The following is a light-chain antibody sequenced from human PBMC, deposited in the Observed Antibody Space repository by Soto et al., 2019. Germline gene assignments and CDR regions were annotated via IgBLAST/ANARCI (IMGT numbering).Light chain of an antibody. CDR1: LTLSNR. CDR3: QQRYSTPQT. CDR2: VTS. V-gene: IGKV3-11*01. J-gene: IGKJ1*01. Sequence: EIILTQSPATRSSVPGERVTLSGRGILTLSNRLAWYQHKPVQAPRLLIYVTSNRATGIPARFSGSGSGTEFTLTISSLQPEDFATYYCQQRYSTPQTVGPATKVDIK.